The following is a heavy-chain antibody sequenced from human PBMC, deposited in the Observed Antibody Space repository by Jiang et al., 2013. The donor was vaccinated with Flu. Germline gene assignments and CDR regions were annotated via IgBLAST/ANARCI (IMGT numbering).Heavy chain of an antibody. CDR2: ILYSGSAP. Sequence: GSGLVKPSETLSLTCTVSGDSVKSVGYYWSWIRQPPGKGLEWIGYILYSGSAPNYNPSLKSRVTISTDTSKNQFSLELKSVTAADTAVYYCAALWYYYGTDVWGQGTT. CDR3: AALWYYYGTDV. CDR1: GDSVKSVGYY. V-gene: IGHV4-61*08. D-gene: IGHD3-16*01. J-gene: IGHJ6*02.